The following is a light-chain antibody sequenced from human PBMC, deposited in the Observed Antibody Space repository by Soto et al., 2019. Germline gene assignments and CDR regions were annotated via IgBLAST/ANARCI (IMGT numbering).Light chain of an antibody. CDR2: GAS. CDR1: QSVSSSY. Sequence: ENGLTQYTGTLSLSPGERATLSCRAIQSVSSSYLAWYQQKPGQAPRLLIYGASSRATGIPDRFSGSGSGTDFTLTISRLEPEDFAVYYCQQYGSSPPITFGQGTLLEVK. V-gene: IGKV3-20*01. CDR3: QQYGSSPPIT. J-gene: IGKJ5*01.